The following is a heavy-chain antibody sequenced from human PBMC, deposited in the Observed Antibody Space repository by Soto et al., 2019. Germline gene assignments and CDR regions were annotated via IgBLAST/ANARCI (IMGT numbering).Heavy chain of an antibody. V-gene: IGHV1-24*01. CDR1: GYTHTELS. J-gene: IGHJ6*02. D-gene: IGHD3-22*01. Sequence: ASVKVSCKVSGYTHTELSMHWVRQAPGKGLEWMGGFDPEDAEIIYAQKFQGRVTMTEDTSTDTAYMELSSLRSEDTAVYYCAGITMIVVGAYGMDVWGQGTTVTVYS. CDR2: FDPEDAEI. CDR3: AGITMIVVGAYGMDV.